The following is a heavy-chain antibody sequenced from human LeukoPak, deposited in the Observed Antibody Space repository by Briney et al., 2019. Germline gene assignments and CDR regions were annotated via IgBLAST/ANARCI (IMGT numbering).Heavy chain of an antibody. CDR3: ARDRLKGELIFDS. CDR1: GFTFSSYG. J-gene: IGHJ4*02. CDR2: ISGSGGST. V-gene: IGHV3-23*01. Sequence: GGSLRLSCAASGFTFSSYGMSWVRQAPGKGLEWVSAISGSGGSTYYADSVKGRFTIPRDNSKNTLYLQMNSVRAEDTAVYYCARDRLKGELIFDSWGQGTLVTVSS. D-gene: IGHD1-26*01.